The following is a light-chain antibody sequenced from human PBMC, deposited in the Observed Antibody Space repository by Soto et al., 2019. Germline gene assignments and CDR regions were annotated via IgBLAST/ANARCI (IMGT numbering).Light chain of an antibody. Sequence: EIVLTQSPGTLSLSPGERATLSCRASQSVSSSYLAWYQQKPGQAPRLLIYGASSRATGIPDRFSGSGSGTDFTLTISRLEPEDFAVYYCQLYGSSPTYTFGQGTKLEI. J-gene: IGKJ2*01. CDR3: QLYGSSPTYT. V-gene: IGKV3-20*01. CDR2: GAS. CDR1: QSVSSSY.